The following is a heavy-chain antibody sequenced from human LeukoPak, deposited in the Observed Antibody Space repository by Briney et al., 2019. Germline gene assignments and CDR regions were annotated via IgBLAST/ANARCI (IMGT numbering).Heavy chain of an antibody. D-gene: IGHD6-19*01. CDR3: ARGRSQWLVRVSDY. V-gene: IGHV3-23*01. CDR2: ISGSGGST. J-gene: IGHJ4*02. Sequence: GGSLRLSCAASGFTFSSYAMSWVRQAPGKGLEWVSAISGSGGSTYYADFVKGRFTISRDNSKNTLYLQMNSLRAEDTAVYYCARGRSQWLVRVSDYWGQGTLVTGSS. CDR1: GFTFSSYA.